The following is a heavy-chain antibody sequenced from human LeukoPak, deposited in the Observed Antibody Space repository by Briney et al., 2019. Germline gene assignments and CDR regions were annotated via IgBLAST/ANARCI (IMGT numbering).Heavy chain of an antibody. D-gene: IGHD3-3*02. CDR2: ISWNSGSI. V-gene: IGHV3-9*01. J-gene: IGHJ3*02. Sequence: SGGSLRLSCAASGFTFDDYAMHWVRQAPGKGLEWVSGISWNSGSIGYADSVKGRFTISRDNAKNSLYLQMNSLRAEDTAVYYCARPAHFDAFDIWGQGTMVTVSS. CDR1: GFTFDDYA. CDR3: ARPAHFDAFDI.